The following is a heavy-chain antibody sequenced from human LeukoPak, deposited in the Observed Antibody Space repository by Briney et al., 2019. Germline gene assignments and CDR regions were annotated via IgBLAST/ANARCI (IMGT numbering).Heavy chain of an antibody. CDR1: GFTLSSYA. D-gene: IGHD3-22*01. Sequence: GGXLRLSCXASGFTLSSYAMGWVRQAAGKGLEWVSGISGSGRRSNYADYADSVKGRFTISRDNSNNTLYLQMNSLRAEDTAVYYCAKETGYYDSSGYFWGYFDYWGQGTLVTVSS. CDR2: ISGSGRRSNYA. J-gene: IGHJ4*02. V-gene: IGHV3-23*01. CDR3: AKETGYYDSSGYFWGYFDY.